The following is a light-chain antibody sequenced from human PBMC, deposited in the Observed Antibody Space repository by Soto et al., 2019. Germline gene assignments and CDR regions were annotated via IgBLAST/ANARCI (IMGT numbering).Light chain of an antibody. CDR3: RQRYSTPGLT. V-gene: IGKV1-39*01. CDR1: QNISSY. CDR2: AAS. J-gene: IGKJ5*01. Sequence: AFVGDRLPIPCRASQNISSYLNGCQQQPGKAPKLLIYAASSLQSGGPSRFSGSGSGTEFSRPISSMQPEDFATYYYRQRYSTPGLTFGQGTRLEIK.